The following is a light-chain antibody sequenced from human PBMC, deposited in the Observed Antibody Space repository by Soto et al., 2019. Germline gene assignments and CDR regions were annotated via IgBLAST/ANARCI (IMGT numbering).Light chain of an antibody. CDR2: DAS. CDR1: QSVSRTY. V-gene: IGKV3-11*01. J-gene: IGKJ5*01. CDR3: QQRSNWPPIT. Sequence: EIVWTQSPGTLSLSPGERATLSCRASQSVSRTYLAWYQQKPVQAPRLLIYDASNRATGIPARFSGSGSGTDFTLTISSLEPEDFAVYYCQQRSNWPPITFGQGTRLEIK.